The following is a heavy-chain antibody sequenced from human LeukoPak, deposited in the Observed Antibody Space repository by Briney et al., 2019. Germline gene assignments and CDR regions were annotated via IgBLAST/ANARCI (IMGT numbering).Heavy chain of an antibody. CDR1: GGTFSSYA. CDR2: IIPIFGTA. V-gene: IGHV1-69*05. Sequence: SVKVSCKASGGTFSSYAISWVRQAPGQGLEWMGGIIPIFGTANYAQKFQGRVTITTDESTSTAYMELSSLRSEDTAVYYCARANPYSSSWTYPYWFDPWGQGTLVTVSP. J-gene: IGHJ5*02. D-gene: IGHD6-13*01. CDR3: ARANPYSSSWTYPYWFDP.